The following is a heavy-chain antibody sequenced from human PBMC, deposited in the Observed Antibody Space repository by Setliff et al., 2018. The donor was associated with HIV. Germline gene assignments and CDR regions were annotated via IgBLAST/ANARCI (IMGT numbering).Heavy chain of an antibody. J-gene: IGHJ1*01. CDR2: IYYSGGT. V-gene: IGHV4-59*11. Sequence: PSETLSLTCTVSGGSISSHYWSWIRQPPGKGLEWIGYIYYSGGTNYNPSLKSRVTMSVDTSKNQFSLKLSSVTAADTAVYYCASTYYYDSLHFHHWGQGTLVTVSS. D-gene: IGHD3-22*01. CDR3: ASTYYYDSLHFHH. CDR1: GGSISSHY.